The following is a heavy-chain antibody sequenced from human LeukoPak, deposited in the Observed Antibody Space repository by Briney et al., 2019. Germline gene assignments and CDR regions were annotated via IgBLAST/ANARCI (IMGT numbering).Heavy chain of an antibody. D-gene: IGHD3-3*01. Sequence: ASVKVSCKASGYTFTGYYMHWVRQAPGRGLEWMGWINPNSGGTNYAQKFQGRVTMTRDTSISTAYMELSRLRSDDTAVYYCARESTPYDFWSGYYNWFDPWGQGTLVTVSS. CDR3: ARESTPYDFWSGYYNWFDP. V-gene: IGHV1-2*02. J-gene: IGHJ5*02. CDR2: INPNSGGT. CDR1: GYTFTGYY.